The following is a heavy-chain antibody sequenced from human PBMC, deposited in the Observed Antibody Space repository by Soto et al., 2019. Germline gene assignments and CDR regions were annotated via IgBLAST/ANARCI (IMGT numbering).Heavy chain of an antibody. J-gene: IGHJ4*02. V-gene: IGHV3-23*01. CDR1: GFTFSSYA. CDR2: ISGNGVTT. Sequence: EVQLLESGGGDLVQPGGSLRLSCAASGFTFSSYAMSWVRQAPGKGLEWVSTISGNGVTTYYAGSVKGRFTISRDNSKNTLYLQLNSLRAEDTAVYYCAKMYSSGWDYADYCGQGTLVTVSS. CDR3: AKMYSSGWDYADY. D-gene: IGHD6-19*01.